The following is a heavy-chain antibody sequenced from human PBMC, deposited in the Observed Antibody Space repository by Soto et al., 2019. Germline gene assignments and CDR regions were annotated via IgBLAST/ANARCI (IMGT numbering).Heavy chain of an antibody. J-gene: IGHJ4*02. Sequence: ASVKVSCKVSGYTLTELSMHWVRQAPGKGLEWMGGFDPEDGETIYAQKFQGRVTMTEDTSTDTAYMELSSLRAEDTAVYYCARDPSYSSRRQFDYWGQGTLVTVSS. V-gene: IGHV1-24*01. D-gene: IGHD6-13*01. CDR1: GYTLTELS. CDR2: FDPEDGET. CDR3: ARDPSYSSRRQFDY.